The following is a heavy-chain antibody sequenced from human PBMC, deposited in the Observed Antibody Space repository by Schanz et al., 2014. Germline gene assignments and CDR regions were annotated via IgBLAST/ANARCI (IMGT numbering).Heavy chain of an antibody. V-gene: IGHV3-11*01. J-gene: IGHJ4*02. CDR3: AKSLESCPGGRCSRGYFDY. D-gene: IGHD2-8*02. CDR2: IGNGGVTI. Sequence: VQLVESGGGLVQPGGSLRLSCTASGFPFSDYFMAWIRQPPGRGLEWVSYIGNGGVTIYYADSVNGRFTISRDNSKNSLYLQMSSLRAEDTAVYYCAKSLESCPGGRCSRGYFDYWGQGTLVTVSS. CDR1: GFPFSDYF.